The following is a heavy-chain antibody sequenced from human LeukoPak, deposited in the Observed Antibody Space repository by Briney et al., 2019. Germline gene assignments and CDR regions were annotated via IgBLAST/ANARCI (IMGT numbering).Heavy chain of an antibody. Sequence: ASVKVSCKASGYTFTGYYMHWVRQAPGQGLEWVGRINPNSGGTNYAQKFQGRVTMTRDTSISTAYMELSRLRSDDTAVYYCARRYSGYVGLDLWGRGTLVTVSS. CDR3: ARRYSGYVGLDL. D-gene: IGHD5-12*01. CDR1: GYTFTGYY. J-gene: IGHJ2*01. CDR2: INPNSGGT. V-gene: IGHV1-2*06.